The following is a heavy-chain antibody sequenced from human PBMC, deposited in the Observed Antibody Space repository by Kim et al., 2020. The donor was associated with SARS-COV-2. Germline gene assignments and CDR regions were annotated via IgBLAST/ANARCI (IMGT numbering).Heavy chain of an antibody. V-gene: IGHV3-49*04. CDR2: IRSKAYGGTT. CDR1: GFTFGDYA. Sequence: GGSLRLSCTASGFTFGDYAMSWVRQAPGKGLEWVGFIRSKAYGGTTEYAASVKGRVTISRDDSKSIAYPQMNSLKTEDTAVYYCTRSHTIGSWASYYYYYMDVWGKGTSFTVSS. D-gene: IGHD1-26*01. CDR3: TRSHTIGSWASYYYYYMDV. J-gene: IGHJ6*03.